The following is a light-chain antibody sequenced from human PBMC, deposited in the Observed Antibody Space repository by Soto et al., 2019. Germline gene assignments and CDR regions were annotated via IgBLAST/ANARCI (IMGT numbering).Light chain of an antibody. V-gene: IGLV1-40*01. Sequence: QSVLTQPPSVSGAPGQRVTISCTGSSSNIGAGYDVHWYQQLPGTGPKLLISGNSNRPSGVPDRFSGPRSGTSASLAITGLQAEYEANYYCSSFTTSSTLVFGTGTKV. CDR2: GNS. J-gene: IGLJ1*01. CDR1: SSNIGAGYD. CDR3: SSFTTSSTLV.